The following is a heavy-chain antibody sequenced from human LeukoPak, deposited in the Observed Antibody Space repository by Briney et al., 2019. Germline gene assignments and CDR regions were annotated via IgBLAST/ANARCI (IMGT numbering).Heavy chain of an antibody. CDR3: ARRQGSYFDTSGYYYG. D-gene: IGHD3-22*01. V-gene: IGHV3-30*04. CDR1: GFTFSTYA. CDR2: ITYDGSNK. Sequence: GGSLRLSCAASGFTFSTYAMHWVRQAPGKGLEWVAVITYDGSNKYYADSVKGRFTISRDNAKNSLYLQMNSLRAEDTAVYYCARRQGSYFDTSGYYYGWGQGTLVTVSS. J-gene: IGHJ4*02.